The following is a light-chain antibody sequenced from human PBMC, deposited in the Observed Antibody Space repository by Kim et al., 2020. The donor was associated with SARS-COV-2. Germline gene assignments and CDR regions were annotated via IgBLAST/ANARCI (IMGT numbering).Light chain of an antibody. Sequence: LSPGESAPLSCRSSQSVSSSLAWYQQKPGQAPTLLVYGAYNRATDIPGRFSGSGSGTDFTLTISRLEPEDFVVYYCQQYGSSPWTFGQGTKVDIK. J-gene: IGKJ1*01. CDR2: GAY. CDR3: QQYGSSPWT. CDR1: QSVSSS. V-gene: IGKV3-20*01.